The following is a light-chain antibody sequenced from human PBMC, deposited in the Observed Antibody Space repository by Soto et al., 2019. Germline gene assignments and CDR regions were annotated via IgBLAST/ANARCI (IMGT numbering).Light chain of an antibody. CDR1: QSMSNY. CDR2: AAS. J-gene: IGKJ1*01. V-gene: IGKV1-39*01. Sequence: DIQMTQSPSSLSASVGDRVTITCRASQSMSNYLNWYQHKPGKAPKVLIYAASTLQSGVPSRFSGRGSGTDFTLTISSLQPEDFATYHCQQSYSTPRTFGQGTKVEIK. CDR3: QQSYSTPRT.